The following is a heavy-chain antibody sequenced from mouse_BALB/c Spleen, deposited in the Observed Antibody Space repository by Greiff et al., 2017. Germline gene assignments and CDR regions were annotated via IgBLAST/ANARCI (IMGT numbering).Heavy chain of an antibody. D-gene: IGHD1-1*01. CDR3: ARGDYYGSSGYYAMDY. J-gene: IGHJ4*01. Sequence: EVQLVESGGGLVKPGGSLKLSCAASGFTFSSYAMSWVRQTPEKRLEWVASISSGGSTYYPDSVKGRFTISRDNARNILYLQMSSLRSEDTAMYYCARGDYYGSSGYYAMDYWGQGTSVTVSS. CDR1: GFTFSSYA. CDR2: ISSGGST. V-gene: IGHV5-6-5*01.